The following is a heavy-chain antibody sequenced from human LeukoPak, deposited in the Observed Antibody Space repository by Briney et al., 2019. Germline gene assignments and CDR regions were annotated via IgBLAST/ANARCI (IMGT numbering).Heavy chain of an antibody. CDR1: GFTFSSYG. Sequence: PGGSLRLSCAASGFTFSSYGMHWVRQAPGKGLEWVAVISYDGSNKYYADSVKGRFTISRDNSKNTLYLQMNSLRAEDTAVYYCARDRGLYYDSSGAPTYWGQGTLVTVSS. CDR2: ISYDGSNK. J-gene: IGHJ4*02. CDR3: ARDRGLYYDSSGAPTY. D-gene: IGHD3-22*01. V-gene: IGHV3-30*03.